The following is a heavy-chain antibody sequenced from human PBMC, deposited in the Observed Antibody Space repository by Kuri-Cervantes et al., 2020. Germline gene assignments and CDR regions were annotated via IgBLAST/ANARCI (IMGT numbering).Heavy chain of an antibody. CDR2: IKQDGSEN. CDR1: GFTFSSYW. V-gene: IGHV3-7*01. Sequence: ETLSLTCAASGFTFSSYWMSWVRRAPGKGLEWVANIKQDGSENYYADSVKGRFTISRDNAKNSLYLQMNSLRDEDTAVYYCARDWVRYSSSHYGMDVWGQGTTVTVSS. D-gene: IGHD6-13*01. J-gene: IGHJ6*02. CDR3: ARDWVRYSSSHYGMDV.